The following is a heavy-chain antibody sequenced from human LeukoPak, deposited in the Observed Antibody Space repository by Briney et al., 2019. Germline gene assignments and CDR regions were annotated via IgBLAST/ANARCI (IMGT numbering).Heavy chain of an antibody. Sequence: PGGSLRLSCAASGFTFSSYGMTWVRQAPGKGLQWLSAISSSGGSTYYADSVKGRFTISRDNSKNTLYLQMNSLRAEDTAVYYCVKDRSNYGSGNFDYWGQGNLVTVSS. D-gene: IGHD3-10*01. CDR3: VKDRSNYGSGNFDY. CDR1: GFTFSSYG. J-gene: IGHJ4*02. V-gene: IGHV3-23*01. CDR2: ISSSGGST.